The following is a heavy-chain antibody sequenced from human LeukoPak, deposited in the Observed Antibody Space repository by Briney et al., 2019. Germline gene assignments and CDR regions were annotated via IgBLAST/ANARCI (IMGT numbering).Heavy chain of an antibody. CDR2: FDPEDGET. J-gene: IGHJ4*02. CDR3: ATAGYCSGGSCSYFDY. V-gene: IGHV1-24*01. D-gene: IGHD2-15*01. Sequence: ASVKVSCKVSGYTLTELSMHWVRQAPGKGLGWMGGFDPEDGETIYAQKFQGRVTMTEDTSTDTAYMELSSLRSEDTAVYYCATAGYCSGGSCSYFDYWGQGTLVTVSS. CDR1: GYTLTELS.